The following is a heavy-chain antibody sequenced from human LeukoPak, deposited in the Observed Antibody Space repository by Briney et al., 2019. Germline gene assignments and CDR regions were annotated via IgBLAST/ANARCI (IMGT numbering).Heavy chain of an antibody. Sequence: ASVKVSCKASGYTFTGYYMHWVRQVPGQGLEWMGWINPNSGGTNYAQKFQGRVTMTRDTSISTAYMELSRLRSDDTAVYYCARETDSSGWYPYYYYYYGMDVWGQGTTVTVSS. CDR1: GYTFTGYY. D-gene: IGHD6-19*01. CDR2: INPNSGGT. CDR3: ARETDSSGWYPYYYYYYGMDV. J-gene: IGHJ6*02. V-gene: IGHV1-2*02.